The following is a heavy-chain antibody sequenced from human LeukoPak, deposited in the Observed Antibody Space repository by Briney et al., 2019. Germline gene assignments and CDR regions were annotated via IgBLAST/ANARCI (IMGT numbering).Heavy chain of an antibody. CDR3: ARQGFDFWSGYSRAFDI. CDR1: GGSISSYY. D-gene: IGHD3-3*01. J-gene: IGHJ3*02. V-gene: IGHV4-4*09. CDR2: IYTSGST. Sequence: PSETLSLTCTVSGGSISSYYWSWIRQPPGKGLEWIGYIYTSGSTNYNPSLKSRVTISVDTSKNQFSLKLSSVTAADTAVYYCARQGFDFWSGYSRAFDIWGQGTMVTVSS.